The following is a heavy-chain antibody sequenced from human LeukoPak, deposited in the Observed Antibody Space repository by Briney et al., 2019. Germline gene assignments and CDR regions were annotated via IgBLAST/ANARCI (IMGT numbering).Heavy chain of an antibody. V-gene: IGHV3-30-3*01. CDR3: ASEDTAMATPFDY. Sequence: PGGSLRLSCAASGFTFSSYAMHWVRQAPGKGLEWVAVISYDGSNKYYADSVKGRFTISRDNSKNTLYLQMNSLRAEDTAVYYCASEDTAMATPFDYWGQGTLVTVSS. D-gene: IGHD5-18*01. CDR1: GFTFSSYA. J-gene: IGHJ4*02. CDR2: ISYDGSNK.